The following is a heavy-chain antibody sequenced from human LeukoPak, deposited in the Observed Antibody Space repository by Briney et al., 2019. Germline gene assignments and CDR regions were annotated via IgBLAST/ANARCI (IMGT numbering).Heavy chain of an antibody. J-gene: IGHJ4*02. CDR1: GGSFSSGNW. CDR3: ARSLLTYYFDY. CDR2: IYPSGST. Sequence: SETLSLTCAVSGGSFSSGNWWNWVRQPPGKGLEWIGQIYPSGSTNYNPSLESRVTISIDMSKNQFSLKLSSVTAADTAVYYCARSLLTYYFDYWGQGTLVTVSS. D-gene: IGHD2/OR15-2a*01. V-gene: IGHV4-4*02.